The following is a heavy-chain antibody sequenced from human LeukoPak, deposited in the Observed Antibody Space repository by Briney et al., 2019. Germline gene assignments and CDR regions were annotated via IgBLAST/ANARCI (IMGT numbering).Heavy chain of an antibody. CDR3: ARSTITATAAGHFDL. J-gene: IGHJ2*01. CDR2: INPNSGDT. CDR1: GYTFTDYY. D-gene: IGHD6-13*01. Sequence: ASIKVSCKSSGYTFTDYYVHWVRQAPGQGLEWMGRINPNSGDTNYAQNFQGRVTMSRDTSISTACLELNRLIFDDTAVFYCARSTITATAAGHFDLWGRGTLVTVSS. V-gene: IGHV1-2*06.